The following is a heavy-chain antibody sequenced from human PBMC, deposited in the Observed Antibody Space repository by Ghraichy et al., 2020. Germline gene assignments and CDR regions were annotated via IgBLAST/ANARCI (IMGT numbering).Heavy chain of an antibody. D-gene: IGHD3-22*01. CDR1: GFTVSSKY. V-gene: IGHV3-66*01. Sequence: GSLRLSCAASGFTVSSKYMNWVRQAPGKGLEWISVIYSFGDTHYADSVRGRFSISRDNSKNTIHLQMNSLRAEDTAVYYCARFYYDTTGYHPFYWYFDLWGRGTPVTVSS. CDR3: ARFYYDTTGYHPFYWYFDL. J-gene: IGHJ2*01. CDR2: IYSFGDT.